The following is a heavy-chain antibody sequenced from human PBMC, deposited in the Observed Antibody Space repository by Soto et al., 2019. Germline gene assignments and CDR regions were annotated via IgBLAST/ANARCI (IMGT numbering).Heavy chain of an antibody. CDR3: SRDSGDYTSRWCPDS. D-gene: IGHD6-13*01. J-gene: IGHJ4*02. V-gene: IGHV1-18*04. CDR2: ISFYSGDT. Sequence: ASVKVSCKASGSTLSAHGISWVRQAPGQGFEWMGWISFYSGDTKYAQNFQGRVTMTTDTSTNTAYMDLWSLSSDDTAVYYCSRDSGDYTSRWCPDSWGQGTLVTVSS. CDR1: GSTLSAHG.